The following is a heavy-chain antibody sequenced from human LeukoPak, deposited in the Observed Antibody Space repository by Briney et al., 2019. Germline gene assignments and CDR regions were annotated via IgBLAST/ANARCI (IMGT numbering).Heavy chain of an antibody. CDR1: GGSISSYY. CDR2: IYYSGST. J-gene: IGHJ4*02. D-gene: IGHD1-26*01. Sequence: SETLSLTCTVSGGSISSYYWSWIRQPPGKGLEWIGYIYYSGSTNYNPSLKSRVTISVDTSKNQFSLKLSSVTAADTAVYYCARWRIYSGSYEHYWAQGTLVTVSS. V-gene: IGHV4-59*01. CDR3: ARWRIYSGSYEHY.